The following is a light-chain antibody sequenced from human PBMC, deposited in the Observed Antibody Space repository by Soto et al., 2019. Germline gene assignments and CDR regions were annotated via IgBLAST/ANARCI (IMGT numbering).Light chain of an antibody. CDR2: AAS. CDR1: QSISSY. V-gene: IGKV1-39*01. Sequence: DIQMTQSPSSLSASVGDRVTITCRASQSISSYLNWYQQKPGKAPKLLIYAASSLQSGVPSRFSGSGSGTDFTLTISILQPEDFATYYCQQSYSTPRWTFGQGTKVGIK. J-gene: IGKJ1*01. CDR3: QQSYSTPRWT.